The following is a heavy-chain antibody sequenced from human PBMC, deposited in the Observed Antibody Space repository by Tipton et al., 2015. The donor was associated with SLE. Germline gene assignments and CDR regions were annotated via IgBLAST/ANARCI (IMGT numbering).Heavy chain of an antibody. CDR1: GGSFSGYY. CDR3: ARQGPLWYYYYYMDV. J-gene: IGHJ6*03. Sequence: TLSFTCAVYGGSFSGYYWSWIRQPPGKGLEWIGEINHSGSTNYNPSLKSRVTISVDTSKNQFSLKLSSVTAADTAVYYCARQGPLWYYYYYMDVWGKGTTVTVSS. V-gene: IGHV4-34*01. D-gene: IGHD3-10*01. CDR2: INHSGST.